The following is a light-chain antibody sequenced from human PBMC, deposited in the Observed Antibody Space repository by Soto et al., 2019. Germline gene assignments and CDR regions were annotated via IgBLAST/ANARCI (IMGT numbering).Light chain of an antibody. CDR1: QSVSNY. CDR2: GAS. V-gene: IGKV3-20*01. Sequence: EIVLTQSPGTLSLSPGERATLFCRASQSVSNYLAWYQQKPGQAPWLLIYGASSRATGIPDRFSGSGSGTDFTLTISRLEPEDFAVYYCQPYDTSPQTFGPGTKVDIK. J-gene: IGKJ3*01. CDR3: QPYDTSPQT.